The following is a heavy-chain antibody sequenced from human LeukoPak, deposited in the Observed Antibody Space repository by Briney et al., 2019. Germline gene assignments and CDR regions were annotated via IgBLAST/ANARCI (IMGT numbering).Heavy chain of an antibody. J-gene: IGHJ6*03. CDR1: GGSISSYY. CDR2: IYYSGST. CDR3: ARIGGSGYMDV. D-gene: IGHD3-16*01. Sequence: ASETLSLTCTVSGGSISSYYWSWIRQPPGKGLEWIGYIYYSGSTNYNPSLKSRVTISVDTSKNQFSLKLSSVTAADTAVYYCARIGGSGYMDVWGKGTTVTVSS. V-gene: IGHV4-59*08.